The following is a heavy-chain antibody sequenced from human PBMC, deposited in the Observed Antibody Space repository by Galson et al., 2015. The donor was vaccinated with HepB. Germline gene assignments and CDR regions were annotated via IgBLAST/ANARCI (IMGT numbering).Heavy chain of an antibody. CDR3: ARSLHMSEPSLGV. Sequence: QSGAEVKKAGESLKISCKGYGYIFTSYWIGWARQRPGKGLEWMGIVSPRDSDSRYRPSFRGQVTFSVDKSTKTAYLQWRSLKASDSAIYFCARSLHMSEPSLGVWGQGTQVTVSS. CDR1: GYIFTSYW. V-gene: IGHV5-51*01. J-gene: IGHJ4*02. CDR2: VSPRDSDS. D-gene: IGHD1-26*01.